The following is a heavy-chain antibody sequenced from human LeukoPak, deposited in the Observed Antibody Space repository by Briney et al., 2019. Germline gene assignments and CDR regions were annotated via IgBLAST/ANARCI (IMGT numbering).Heavy chain of an antibody. CDR2: IYTSGST. CDR3: ARGRGYTYYQ. CDR1: GGSISSGGYS. D-gene: IGHD5-18*01. V-gene: IGHV4-61*09. Sequence: SQTLSLTCAVSGGSISSGGYSWSWIRQPAGEGLEWIGHIYTSGSTDYNPSLKSRVTMSVDTSKKQSSLKLSSVTAADTAVYFCARGRGYTYYQWGQGTLVIVSS. J-gene: IGHJ4*02.